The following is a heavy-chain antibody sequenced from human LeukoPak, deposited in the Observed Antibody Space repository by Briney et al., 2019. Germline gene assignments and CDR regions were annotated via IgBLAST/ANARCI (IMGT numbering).Heavy chain of an antibody. CDR1: GGSISSSSYY. CDR2: IYYSGST. CDR3: ARGESSWYVGYYFDY. D-gene: IGHD6-13*01. Sequence: SETLSLTCTVSGGSISSSSYYWGWIRQPPGRGLEWIGSIYYSGSTYYNPSLKSRVTISVDTSKNQFSLKLSSVTAADTAVYYCARGESSWYVGYYFDYWGQGTLVTVSS. V-gene: IGHV4-39*01. J-gene: IGHJ4*02.